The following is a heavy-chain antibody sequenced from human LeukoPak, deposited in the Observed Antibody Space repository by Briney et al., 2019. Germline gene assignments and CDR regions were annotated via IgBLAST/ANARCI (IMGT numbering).Heavy chain of an antibody. Sequence: PGGSLRLSCEDSGFTFSSYEMNWVRQAPGKGLEWVSYISSSGSTIYYADSVEGRFTISRDNAKNSLYLQMNSLRAEDTALYYCAKGPQPQGEWMVAGTFDYWGQGTLVTVSS. CDR1: GFTFSSYE. D-gene: IGHD1/OR15-1a*01. CDR3: AKGPQPQGEWMVAGTFDY. V-gene: IGHV3-48*03. J-gene: IGHJ4*02. CDR2: ISSSGSTI.